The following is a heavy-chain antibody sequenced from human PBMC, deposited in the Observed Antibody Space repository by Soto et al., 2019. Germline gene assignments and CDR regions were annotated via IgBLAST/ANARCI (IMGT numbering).Heavy chain of an antibody. J-gene: IGHJ3*02. V-gene: IGHV4-31*03. CDR2: IYYSGST. CDR1: SGSISSGGYY. CDR3: ARVGSRLIVGYYYVSSGLGALDI. D-gene: IGHD3-22*01. Sequence: PSETLSLTCTVSSGSISSGGYYWSWIRQHPGKGLEWIVYIYYSGSTYYNPSLKSRVTISVDTSKNQFSLKLSSVTAADTAVYYCARVGSRLIVGYYYVSSGLGALDIWGQGTMVTVSS.